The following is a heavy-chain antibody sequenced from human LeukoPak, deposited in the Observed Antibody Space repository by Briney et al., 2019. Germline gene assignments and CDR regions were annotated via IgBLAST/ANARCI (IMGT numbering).Heavy chain of an antibody. D-gene: IGHD4-17*01. CDR1: GFTVSSNE. CDR3: ARVNYGDYLPSFDY. CDR2: ISGGST. J-gene: IGHJ4*02. Sequence: GGSLRLSCAASGFTVSSNEMSWVRQAPGKGLEWVSSISGGSTYYADSRKGRFTISRDNSKNTLHLQMNSLRAEDTAVYYCARVNYGDYLPSFDYWGQGTLVTVFS. V-gene: IGHV3-38-3*01.